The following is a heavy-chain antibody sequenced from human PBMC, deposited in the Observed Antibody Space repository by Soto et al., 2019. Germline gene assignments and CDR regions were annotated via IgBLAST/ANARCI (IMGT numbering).Heavy chain of an antibody. J-gene: IGHJ4*02. D-gene: IGHD3-16*02. V-gene: IGHV3-49*03. Sequence: GGSLRLSCTASGFTFGDYAMSWFRQAPGKGLEWVGFIRSKAYGGTTEYAASVKGRLTISRDDSKSIAYLQMNSLKTEDTAVYYCTRSYDYVWGSYRIPPYYFDYWGQGTLVTVSS. CDR2: IRSKAYGGTT. CDR1: GFTFGDYA. CDR3: TRSYDYVWGSYRIPPYYFDY.